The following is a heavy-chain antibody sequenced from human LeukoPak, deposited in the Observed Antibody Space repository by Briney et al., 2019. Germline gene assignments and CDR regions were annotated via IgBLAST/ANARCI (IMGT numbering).Heavy chain of an antibody. Sequence: SETLSLTCTVSGGSISSYYWSWIRQPPGKGLEWIGYIYYSGSTNYNPSLKSRVTISVDTSKNQFSLKLRSVTAADTAMYYCARDWGCSGGNCYNTFDIWGQGTMVTVSS. D-gene: IGHD2-15*01. CDR3: ARDWGCSGGNCYNTFDI. CDR1: GGSISSYY. V-gene: IGHV4-59*12. J-gene: IGHJ3*02. CDR2: IYYSGST.